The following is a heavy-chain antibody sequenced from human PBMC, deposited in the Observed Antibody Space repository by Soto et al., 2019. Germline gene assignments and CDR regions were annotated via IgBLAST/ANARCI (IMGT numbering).Heavy chain of an antibody. CDR2: IYYSGST. J-gene: IGHJ6*02. CDR1: GGSISSGGYY. D-gene: IGHD3-16*01. Sequence: SETLSLTCTVSGGSISSGGYYWSWIRQHPGKGLEWIGYIYYSGSTYYNPSLKSRVTISVDTSKNQFSLKLSSVTAADTAVYYCARDRRGGGMDVWGQGTTVTVSS. CDR3: ARDRRGGGMDV. V-gene: IGHV4-31*03.